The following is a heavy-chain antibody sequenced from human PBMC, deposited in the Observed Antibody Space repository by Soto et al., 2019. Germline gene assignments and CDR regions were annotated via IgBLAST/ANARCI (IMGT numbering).Heavy chain of an antibody. CDR2: IWYDGSNK. Sequence: GGSLRLSCAASGFTFSSYGMHWVRQAPGKGLEWVAVIWYDGSNKYYADSVKGRFTISRDNSKNTLYLQMNSLRAEDTAVYYCARGRYSGYDDGGGYFDYWGQGTLVTVSS. D-gene: IGHD5-12*01. J-gene: IGHJ4*02. CDR1: GFTFSSYG. CDR3: ARGRYSGYDDGGGYFDY. V-gene: IGHV3-33*01.